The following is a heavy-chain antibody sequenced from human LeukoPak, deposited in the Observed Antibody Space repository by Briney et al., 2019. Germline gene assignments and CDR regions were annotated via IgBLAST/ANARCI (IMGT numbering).Heavy chain of an antibody. CDR3: AREGQSRGYYDSSGSFDY. Sequence: SGTLSLTCTVSGGSISSYYWSWIRQPPGKGLEWIGYIYYSGSTNYNPSLKSRVTISVDTSKNQFSLKLSSVTAADTAVYYCAREGQSRGYYDSSGSFDYWGQGTLVTVSS. D-gene: IGHD3-22*01. V-gene: IGHV4-59*01. CDR2: IYYSGST. CDR1: GGSISSYY. J-gene: IGHJ4*02.